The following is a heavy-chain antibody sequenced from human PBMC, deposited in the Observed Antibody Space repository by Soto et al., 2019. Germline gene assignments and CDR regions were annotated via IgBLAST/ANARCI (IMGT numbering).Heavy chain of an antibody. Sequence: SGGSLRLSCSASGFTFSDEDMSRVRQVPGKGLEWVSAISGSGGSTYYADSVTGRFTISRDNSKNTLYLQMNSLRAEDTAVYYCAKGIQLSHMAVDWFDPWGQGTLVAFSS. V-gene: IGHV3-23*01. J-gene: IGHJ5*01. D-gene: IGHD5-18*01. CDR1: GFTFSDED. CDR3: AKGIQLSHMAVDWFDP. CDR2: ISGSGGST.